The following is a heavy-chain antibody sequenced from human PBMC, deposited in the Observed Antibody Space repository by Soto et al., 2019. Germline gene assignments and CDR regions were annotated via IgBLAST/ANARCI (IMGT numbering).Heavy chain of an antibody. CDR3: ARDEARHYYYGMDV. V-gene: IGHV1-69*12. J-gene: IGHJ6*02. CDR1: GGTFSSYA. CDR2: ITPIFGTA. Sequence: QVQLVQSGAEVKKPGPSVTVSCKASGGTFSSYAISCVRQAPAQGLEWMGGITPIFGTANYAQKFQGRVTITADESTSTAYMELSSLRSEDTAVYYCARDEARHYYYGMDVWGQGTTVTVSS.